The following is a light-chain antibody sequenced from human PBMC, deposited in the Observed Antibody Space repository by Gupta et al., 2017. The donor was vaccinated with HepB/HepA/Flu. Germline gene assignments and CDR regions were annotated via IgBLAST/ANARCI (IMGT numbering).Light chain of an antibody. CDR1: SFNIGSAYD. Sequence: QSVLTQPPSVSGAPGQRVTISCTGSSFNIGSAYDVHWYQQVSGTAPRLLIYRNNHRPSGVPDRFSGSTSGTSASLAITGLQAEDEADYYCQSYDSTLSEVVFGGGTKLTVL. J-gene: IGLJ3*02. V-gene: IGLV1-40*01. CDR3: QSYDSTLSEVV. CDR2: RNN.